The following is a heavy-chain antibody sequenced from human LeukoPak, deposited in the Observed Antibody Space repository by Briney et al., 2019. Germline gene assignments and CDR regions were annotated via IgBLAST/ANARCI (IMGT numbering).Heavy chain of an antibody. V-gene: IGHV1-8*01. CDR1: GYTFTSYD. CDR2: MNPNSGNT. Sequence: ASVKVSCKASGYTFTSYDINWVRQATGQGLECMGWMNPNSGNTGYAQKFQGRVTMTRNTSISTAYMELSSLRSEDTAVYYCARANKPYSSSRDLDYWGQGTLVTVSS. CDR3: ARANKPYSSSRDLDY. D-gene: IGHD6-13*01. J-gene: IGHJ4*02.